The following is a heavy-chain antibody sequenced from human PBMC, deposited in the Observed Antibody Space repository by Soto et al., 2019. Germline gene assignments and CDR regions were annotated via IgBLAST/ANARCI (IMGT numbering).Heavy chain of an antibody. D-gene: IGHD6-6*01. J-gene: IGHJ6*02. Sequence: PGESLKISCKGSGYSFTSYWIGWVLQMPGKGLEWMGIIYPGDSDTRYSPSFQGQVTISADKSISTAYLQWSSLKASDTAMYYCARGDYSSSINYYYGMDVWGQVTTVTVSS. CDR1: GYSFTSYW. CDR3: ARGDYSSSINYYYGMDV. V-gene: IGHV5-51*01. CDR2: IYPGDSDT.